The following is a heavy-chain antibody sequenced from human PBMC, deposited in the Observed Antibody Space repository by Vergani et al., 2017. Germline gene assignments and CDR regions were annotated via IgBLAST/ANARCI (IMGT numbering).Heavy chain of an antibody. J-gene: IGHJ3*02. V-gene: IGHV4-61*02. D-gene: IGHD3-22*01. CDR3: AXNYDSSGYIGAFHI. CDR1: GCSISSGGYY. Sequence: QVQLQESGPGLVKPSQTLSLTCTVSGCSISSGGYYWNWIRPPAGKGLEWIGRLYTSGSTTYNPSLKSRVTISVDTSKNQFSLKLTSVTAADTAVYYCAXNYDSSGYIGAFHIWGQGTMVTVSS. CDR2: LYTSGST.